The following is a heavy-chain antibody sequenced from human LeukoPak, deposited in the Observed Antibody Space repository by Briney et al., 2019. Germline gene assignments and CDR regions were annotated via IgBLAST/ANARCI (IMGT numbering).Heavy chain of an antibody. Sequence: GGSLRLSCAASGFTFSSYAMSWVRQAPGKGLEWDSAISGSGGSTYYADSVKGRFTISRDNSKNTLYLQMNSLRAEDTAVYYCAKEVYYYGSGSYYNAIDYWGQGTLVTVSS. CDR3: AKEVYYYGSGSYYNAIDY. CDR1: GFTFSSYA. V-gene: IGHV3-23*01. J-gene: IGHJ4*02. D-gene: IGHD3-10*01. CDR2: ISGSGGST.